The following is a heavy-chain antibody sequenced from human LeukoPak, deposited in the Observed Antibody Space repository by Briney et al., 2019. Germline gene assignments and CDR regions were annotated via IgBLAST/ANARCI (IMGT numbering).Heavy chain of an antibody. CDR1: GFIFRSNW. V-gene: IGHV3-74*01. CDR3: AGAGGYCSSTSCYNWVDP. Sequence: PGGSLRLSCAASGFIFRSNWMHWVRQAPGKGLVWVARINPEGSRTSYADSVKGRFTTSRDNAKNTLYLQMNSLRAEDTAVDYCAGAGGYCSSTSCYNWVDPWGQGTLVTVSS. J-gene: IGHJ5*02. CDR2: INPEGSRT. D-gene: IGHD2-2*01.